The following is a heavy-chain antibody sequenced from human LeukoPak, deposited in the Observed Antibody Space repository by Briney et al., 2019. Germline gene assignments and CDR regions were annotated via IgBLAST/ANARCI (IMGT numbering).Heavy chain of an antibody. CDR3: AKDIFTMVRGVVDY. CDR2: ISWNSGSI. CDR1: GFTFHDYA. V-gene: IGHV3-9*01. Sequence: HPGGSLRLSCAASGFTFHDYAMHWVRQAPGKGLEWVSGISWNSGSIGYADSVKGRFTISRDNAKNSLYLQMNSLRAEDTALYYCAKDIFTMVRGVVDYWGQGTLVTVSS. J-gene: IGHJ4*02. D-gene: IGHD3-10*01.